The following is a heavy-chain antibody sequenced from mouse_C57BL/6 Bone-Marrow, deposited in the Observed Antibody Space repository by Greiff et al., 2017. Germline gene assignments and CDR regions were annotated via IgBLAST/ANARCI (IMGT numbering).Heavy chain of an antibody. D-gene: IGHD2-2*01. V-gene: IGHV1-82*01. CDR3: ARWCGYDGEFAD. J-gene: IGHJ3*01. CDR1: GYAFSSYW. Sequence: VQLQQSGPELVKPGASVKISCKASGYAFSSYWMNWVKQRPGKGLEWIGRIYPGDGDTNYNGKFKGKATLTADKSSSTAYMQLSSLTSEDSAVYYCARWCGYDGEFADWGKGTLVTVSA. CDR2: IYPGDGDT.